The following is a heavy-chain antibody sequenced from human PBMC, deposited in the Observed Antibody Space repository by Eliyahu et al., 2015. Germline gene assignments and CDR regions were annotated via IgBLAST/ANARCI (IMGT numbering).Heavy chain of an antibody. Sequence: SIYYSGSTYYNPSLKSRVTISVDTSKNQFSLKLRSVTATDTAVYYCASSDYWGQGTLVTVSS. J-gene: IGHJ4*02. CDR2: IYYSGST. CDR3: ASSDY. V-gene: IGHV4-39*01.